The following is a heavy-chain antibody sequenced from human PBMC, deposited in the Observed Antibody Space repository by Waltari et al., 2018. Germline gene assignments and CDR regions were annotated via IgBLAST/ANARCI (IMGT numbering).Heavy chain of an antibody. J-gene: IGHJ4*02. CDR1: GGSISSYS. CDR2: IYTSGST. V-gene: IGHV4-4*07. CDR3: ARTSIYGDLYYFDY. Sequence: QVQLQESGPGLVKPSETLSLTCPVPGGSISSYSWSWFRPPAGKGLEWIGRIYTSGSTNYNPSLKSRVTMSVDTSKNQFSLKLSSVTAADTAVYYCARTSIYGDLYYFDYWGQGTLVTVSS. D-gene: IGHD4-17*01.